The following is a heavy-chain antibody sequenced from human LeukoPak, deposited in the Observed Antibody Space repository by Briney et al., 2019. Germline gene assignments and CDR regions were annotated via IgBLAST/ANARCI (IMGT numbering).Heavy chain of an antibody. J-gene: IGHJ6*03. CDR2: IYYSGST. V-gene: IGHV4-59*01. Sequence: SETLSLTCTVSGGSIRNYYWSWIRQPPGKGLEWIGYIYYSGSTNYNPSLKSRVTISVDTSKNQFSLKLSSVTAADTAVYYCARDTANYYDRTYYMDVWGKGTTVTISS. CDR3: ARDTANYYDRTYYMDV. D-gene: IGHD3-22*01. CDR1: GGSIRNYY.